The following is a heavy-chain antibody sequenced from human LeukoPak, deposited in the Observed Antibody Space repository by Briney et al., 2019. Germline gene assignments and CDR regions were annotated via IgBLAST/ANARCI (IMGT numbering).Heavy chain of an antibody. CDR1: GSIFTSYW. Sequence: GASLQISAQGSGSIFTSYWIGCVRPLRGKGLEWMGIIYPGDSDTRYSPSFQGQVTISADKSISTAYLQWSSLKASDTAMYYCARRPYCSSTSCPVGWFDPWGQGTLVTVSS. V-gene: IGHV5-51*01. J-gene: IGHJ5*02. D-gene: IGHD2-2*01. CDR2: IYPGDSDT. CDR3: ARRPYCSSTSCPVGWFDP.